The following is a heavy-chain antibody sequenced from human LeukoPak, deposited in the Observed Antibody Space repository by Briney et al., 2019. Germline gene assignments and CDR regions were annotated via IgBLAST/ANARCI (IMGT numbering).Heavy chain of an antibody. Sequence: PGGSLRLSCAASGFTFSNYWMSWVRQAPGKGLEWVSYISSSGSTIYHADSVKGRFTISRGNAKNSLYLQMNSLRAEDTAVYYCAELGITMIGGVWGKGTTVTISS. CDR2: ISSSGSTI. V-gene: IGHV3-48*04. D-gene: IGHD3-10*02. CDR3: AELGITMIGGV. CDR1: GFTFSNYW. J-gene: IGHJ6*04.